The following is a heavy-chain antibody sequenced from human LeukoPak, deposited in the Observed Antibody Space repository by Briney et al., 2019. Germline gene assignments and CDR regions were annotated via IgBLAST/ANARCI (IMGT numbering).Heavy chain of an antibody. CDR2: IYHSGST. CDR1: GYSISSGYY. V-gene: IGHV4-38-2*02. J-gene: IGHJ4*02. CDR3: ARGMVFGEN. Sequence: SETLSLTCTVSGYSISSGYYWGWIRQPPGKGLEWTGSIYHSGSTYYNPSLKSRVTISVDTSKNQFSLKLSSVTAADTAVYYCARGMVFGENWGQGTLVTVSS. D-gene: IGHD3-10*02.